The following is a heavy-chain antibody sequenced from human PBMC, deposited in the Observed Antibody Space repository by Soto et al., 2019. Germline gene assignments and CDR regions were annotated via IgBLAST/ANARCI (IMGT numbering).Heavy chain of an antibody. CDR2: ISHDGSNK. CDR1: GFTFNRNA. V-gene: IGHV3-30*18. D-gene: IGHD3-3*01. CDR3: AKGGGFRFLEWLSLDF. Sequence: QVQLAESGGGVVQPGRSLRLSCAASGFTFNRNAMHWVRQAPGKGLEWVAVISHDGSNKYYADSVKGRFTVSRDDSKNTLYLQMNSLTGEDTAIYYCAKGGGFRFLEWLSLDFWGQGSLVTVSS. J-gene: IGHJ4*02.